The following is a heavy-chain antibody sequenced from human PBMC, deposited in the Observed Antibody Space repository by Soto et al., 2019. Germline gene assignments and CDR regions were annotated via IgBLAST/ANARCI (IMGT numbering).Heavy chain of an antibody. Sequence: SETLSLTCTVSGGSISSGDYYWSWIRQPPGKGLEWIGYIYYSGSTYYNPSLKSRVTISVDTSKNQFSLKLSSVTAADTAVYYCARVVATIRGVDYWGQGTLVTVS. CDR3: ARVVATIRGVDY. V-gene: IGHV4-30-4*01. J-gene: IGHJ4*02. D-gene: IGHD5-12*01. CDR1: GGSISSGDYY. CDR2: IYYSGST.